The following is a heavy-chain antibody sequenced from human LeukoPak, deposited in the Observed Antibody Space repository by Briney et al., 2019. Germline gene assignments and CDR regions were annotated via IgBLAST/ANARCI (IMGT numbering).Heavy chain of an antibody. D-gene: IGHD5-12*01. Sequence: GGSLRLSCAASGFTFSDYYMSWIRQAPGKGLEWVSYISSSGSTICYADSVKGRFTISRDNAKNSLYLQMNSLRADDTAVYYCARGYRLDYFDYWGQGTLVIVSS. CDR1: GFTFSDYY. V-gene: IGHV3-11*04. J-gene: IGHJ4*02. CDR2: ISSSGSTI. CDR3: ARGYRLDYFDY.